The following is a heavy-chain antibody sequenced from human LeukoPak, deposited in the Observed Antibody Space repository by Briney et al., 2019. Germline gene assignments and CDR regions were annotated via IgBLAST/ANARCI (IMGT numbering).Heavy chain of an antibody. V-gene: IGHV4-59*08. Sequence: SETLSLTCTVSGGSISSYYWSWIRQPPGKGLEWIGYIYYSGSTNYNPSLKSRVTISVDTSKNQFSLKLSSMTAADTAFYYCARSRYSSAWYAFDVWGQGTMVTVSS. CDR3: ARSRYSSAWYAFDV. J-gene: IGHJ3*01. CDR1: GGSISSYY. CDR2: IYYSGST. D-gene: IGHD6-19*01.